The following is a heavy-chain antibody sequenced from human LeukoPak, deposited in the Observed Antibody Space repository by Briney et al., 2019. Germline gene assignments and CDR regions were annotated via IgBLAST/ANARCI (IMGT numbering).Heavy chain of an antibody. Sequence: GGSLRLSCAASGFTFSSYWMSWVRQAPGKGLEWVANIKQDGSEKYYVDSVKGRLTISRDNAKNSLYLQMNSLRAEDTAVYYCASATPTMYSSGWYYFDYWGQGTLVTVSS. CDR2: IKQDGSEK. J-gene: IGHJ4*02. V-gene: IGHV3-7*01. D-gene: IGHD6-19*01. CDR3: ASATPTMYSSGWYYFDY. CDR1: GFTFSSYW.